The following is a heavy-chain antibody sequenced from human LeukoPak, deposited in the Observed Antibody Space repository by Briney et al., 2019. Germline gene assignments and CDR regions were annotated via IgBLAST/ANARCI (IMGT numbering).Heavy chain of an antibody. J-gene: IGHJ6*02. V-gene: IGHV4-59*08. D-gene: IGHD6-19*01. CDR3: ARQGAVAGTYHYYGMDV. CDR2: ISYSGSP. CDR1: GGSIDIYY. Sequence: PSETLSLTCTVPGGSIDIYYWSWIRQPPGKGLEWIGYISYSGSPTYTPSLKSRVTISVDTSENQFSLKVNSVTAADTAVYFCARQGAVAGTYHYYGMDVWGQGTTVTVSS.